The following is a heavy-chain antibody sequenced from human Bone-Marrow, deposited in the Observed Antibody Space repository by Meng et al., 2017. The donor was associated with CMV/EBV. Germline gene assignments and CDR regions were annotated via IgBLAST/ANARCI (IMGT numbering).Heavy chain of an antibody. CDR1: RFTFSNFA. CDR3: AKDPRGRGGMDV. J-gene: IGHJ6*02. CDR2: VSASGGKT. Sequence: GESLKISCAASRFTFSNFAMSGVRQAPGKGLEWVSSVSASGGKTYYADSVRGRFTISRDNPKKTLYLQMNSLRAEDTAVYYCAKDPRGRGGMDVWGQGTTVTVSS. V-gene: IGHV3-23*01. D-gene: IGHD3-16*01.